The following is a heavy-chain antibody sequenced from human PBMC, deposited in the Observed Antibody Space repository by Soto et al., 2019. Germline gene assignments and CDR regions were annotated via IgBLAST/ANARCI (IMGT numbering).Heavy chain of an antibody. CDR1: GFTFSSYA. D-gene: IGHD2-8*02. Sequence: EVQLLESGGGLVQPGGSLRLSCAAYGFTFSSYAMSWVRQAPGKGLEWVSALSGSGGSTYYADSVTGRFTISRDNSKNTLYLQMNSLRAEDTAVYYCAKGEVVYTGWFDPWGQGTLFTVSS. V-gene: IGHV3-23*01. J-gene: IGHJ5*02. CDR2: LSGSGGST. CDR3: AKGEVVYTGWFDP.